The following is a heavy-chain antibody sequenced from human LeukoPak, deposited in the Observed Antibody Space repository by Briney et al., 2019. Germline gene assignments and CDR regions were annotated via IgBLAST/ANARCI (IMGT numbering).Heavy chain of an antibody. J-gene: IGHJ4*02. CDR1: GYTFTNYG. CDR2: VGAYNGHT. CDR3: ARGEAKIGYDF. V-gene: IGHV1-18*01. Sequence: ASVKVSCKASGYTFTNYGFTWVRQAPGQGLEWVGWVGAYNGHTIYAPGLQGRVTMTTDTSTSTVFMELRSLRSDDTAVYYCARGEAKIGYDFWGQGTLVTVSS. D-gene: IGHD5-24*01.